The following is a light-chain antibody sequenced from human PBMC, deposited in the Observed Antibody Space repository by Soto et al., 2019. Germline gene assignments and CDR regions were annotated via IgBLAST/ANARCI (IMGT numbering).Light chain of an antibody. CDR1: SSDVGGYNY. V-gene: IGLV2-8*01. CDR3: SSYAGSNNLI. J-gene: IGLJ2*01. CDR2: EVS. Sequence: QSALTQPTSASGSPGQSVTISCTGTSSDVGGYNYVSWYQQHPGKAPKLMIYEVSKRPSGVPDRFSGSKSGSTASLTVSGLQAEDEADYYCSSYAGSNNLIFGGGTKVTVL.